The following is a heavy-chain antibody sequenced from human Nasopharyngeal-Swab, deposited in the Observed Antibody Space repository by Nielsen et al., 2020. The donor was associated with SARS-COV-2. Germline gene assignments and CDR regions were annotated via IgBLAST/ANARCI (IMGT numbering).Heavy chain of an antibody. J-gene: IGHJ6*03. CDR1: GGSFSGYY. CDR3: ARGGYYYMDV. V-gene: IGHV4-34*01. CDR2: INHSGST. Sequence: SETLSLTCAVYGGSFSGYYWSWIRQPPGKGLEWIGEINHSGSTNYNPSLKSRVTISVDTSKNQFSLKLSSVTAADTAVYYCARGGYYYMDVWGKGTTVTVSS.